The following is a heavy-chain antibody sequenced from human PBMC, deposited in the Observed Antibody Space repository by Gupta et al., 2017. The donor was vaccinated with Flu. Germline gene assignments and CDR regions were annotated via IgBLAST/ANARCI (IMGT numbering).Heavy chain of an antibody. J-gene: IGHJ4*02. Sequence: YWHWIRQHPGRGLGWIGYIYYSGKAYYNPSLRSRLSMSIDTSKGQFSLHLTSLTAADTAVYCCPRRGGAYFYDSWGRGTLVTVSS. V-gene: IGHV4-31*02. CDR3: PRRGGAYFYDS. CDR1: Y. D-gene: IGHD3-10*01. CDR2: IYYSGKA.